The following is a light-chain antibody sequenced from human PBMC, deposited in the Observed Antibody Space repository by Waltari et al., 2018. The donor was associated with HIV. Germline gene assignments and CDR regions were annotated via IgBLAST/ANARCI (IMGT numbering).Light chain of an antibody. CDR2: VSS. CDR3: QQSYSHPRT. V-gene: IGKV1-39*01. J-gene: IGKJ1*01. Sequence: DIQMTQSPSSLSASVGDRVTITCRASQKIGRNVHWFQQNPGKAPKLLVYVSSNLQSGVPARFSGRGYCTDFTLPISGLQPADFATYHCQQSYSHPRTFGEGTKVEIK. CDR1: QKIGRN.